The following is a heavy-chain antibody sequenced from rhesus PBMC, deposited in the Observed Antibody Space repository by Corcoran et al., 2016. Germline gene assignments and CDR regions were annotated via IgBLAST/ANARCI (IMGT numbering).Heavy chain of an antibody. CDR1: GFTFSSYG. Sequence: EVQLVETGGGLVQPGGSLKLSCAASGFTFSSYGMSWVRQAPGKGLEWVSAINSGGGSTYYADSVKCRFTISRDNSKNTLSLQMNILRAEDTAVYYCAKARYYSSWSLVYWGQGVLVTVSS. CDR3: AKARYYSSWSLVY. D-gene: IGHD6-13*01. V-gene: IGHV3S5*01. J-gene: IGHJ4*01. CDR2: INSGGGST.